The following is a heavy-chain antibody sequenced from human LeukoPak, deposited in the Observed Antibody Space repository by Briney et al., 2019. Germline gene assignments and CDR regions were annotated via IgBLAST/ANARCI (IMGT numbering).Heavy chain of an antibody. V-gene: IGHV3-33*01. CDR2: IWYDGSNK. D-gene: IGHD4-17*01. CDR3: ARGRTTVTTADAFDI. CDR1: GFTFSSYG. Sequence: GGSLRLSCAASGFTFSSYGMHWVRQAPGKGLEWVAVIWYDGSNKYYADSVKGRFTISRDNSETTLYLQMNSLRAEDTAVYYCARGRTTVTTADAFDIWGQGTMVTVSS. J-gene: IGHJ3*02.